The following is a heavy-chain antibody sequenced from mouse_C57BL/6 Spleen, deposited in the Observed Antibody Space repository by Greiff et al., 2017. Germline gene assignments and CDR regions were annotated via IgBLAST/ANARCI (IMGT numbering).Heavy chain of an antibody. CDR2: IAPNSGGT. J-gene: IGHJ3*01. V-gene: IGHV1-72*01. CDR3: AIEEGSNYGY. Sequence: QVQLQQPGAELVKPGASVKLSCKASGYNFTSYWMHWVKQRPGRGLEWIGRIAPNSGGTKYNEKFKSKATLTVDKPSSTAYMQLSSLTSEDSAFYYCAIEEGSNYGYWGQGILVTVSA. D-gene: IGHD2-5*01. CDR1: GYNFTSYW.